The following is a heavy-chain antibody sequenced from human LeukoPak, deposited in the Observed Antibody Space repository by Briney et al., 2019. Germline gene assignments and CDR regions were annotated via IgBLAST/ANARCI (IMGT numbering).Heavy chain of an antibody. D-gene: IGHD3-3*01. CDR1: GGSISSYY. J-gene: IGHJ3*02. CDR3: ARTRVARFAFDM. V-gene: IGHV4-59*12. Sequence: SETLSLTCTVSGGSISSYYWSWIRQPPGKGLEWIGYIYYSGSTNYNPSLKSRVTMSVDTSKNQFSLKLSSVTAVDTAVYYCARTRVARFAFDMWGQGTMVTVSS. CDR2: IYYSGST.